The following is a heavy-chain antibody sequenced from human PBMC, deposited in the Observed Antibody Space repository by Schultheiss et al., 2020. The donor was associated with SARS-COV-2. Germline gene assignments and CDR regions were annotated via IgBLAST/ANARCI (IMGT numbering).Heavy chain of an antibody. J-gene: IGHJ5*02. CDR3: ARDRVPQWVVGAHWFDP. V-gene: IGHV3-66*01. CDR2: IYSGGST. Sequence: GGSLRLSCAASGFTVSSNYMSWVRQAPGKGLEWVSVIYSGGSTYYADSVKGRFTISRDNAKNSLYLQMNSLRAEDTAVYYCARDRVPQWVVGAHWFDPWGQGTLVTVSS. D-gene: IGHD1-26*01. CDR1: GFTVSSNY.